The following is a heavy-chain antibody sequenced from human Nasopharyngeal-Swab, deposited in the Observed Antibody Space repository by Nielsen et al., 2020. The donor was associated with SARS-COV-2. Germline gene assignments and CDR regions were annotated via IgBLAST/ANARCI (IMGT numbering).Heavy chain of an antibody. Sequence: ASVKVSCKASGYTFTSSGISWVRQAPGQGLEWMGWINGYNGNTNYAQKFQGRVTMTTDTSTGTAYMDLRSLRSDDTAIYYCARDSNFGWGGFDYWGQGTLVTVSS. D-gene: IGHD3-10*01. CDR2: INGYNGNT. CDR3: ARDSNFGWGGFDY. CDR1: GYTFTSSG. V-gene: IGHV1-18*01. J-gene: IGHJ4*02.